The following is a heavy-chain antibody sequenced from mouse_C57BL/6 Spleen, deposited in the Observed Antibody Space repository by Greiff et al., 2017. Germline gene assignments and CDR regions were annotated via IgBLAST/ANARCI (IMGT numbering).Heavy chain of an antibody. D-gene: IGHD1-1*01. J-gene: IGHJ3*01. CDR2: INPSSGYT. CDR3: ARSRLEYYGSSYWFAY. V-gene: IGHV1-4*01. Sequence: QVQLKESGAELARPGASVKMSCKASGYTFTSYTMHWVKQRPGQGLEWIGYINPSSGYTKYNQKFKDKATLTADKSSSTAYMQLSSLTSEDSAVYYCARSRLEYYGSSYWFAYWGQGTLVTVSA. CDR1: GYTFTSYT.